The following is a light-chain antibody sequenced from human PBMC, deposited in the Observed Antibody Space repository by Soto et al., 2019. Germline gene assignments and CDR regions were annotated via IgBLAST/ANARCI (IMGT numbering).Light chain of an antibody. CDR1: SSNIGTNP. CDR2: SNN. CDR3: AAWDDSLNGRYV. J-gene: IGLJ1*01. V-gene: IGLV1-44*01. Sequence: QSVLTQPPSASGTPGQRVTISCSGGSSNIGTNPVNWYQQLPGTAPKLLIYSNNQRPSGVPDRFSGSRSGTSASLAISGLQSEDEADYYCAAWDDSLNGRYVFGAGTKLTVL.